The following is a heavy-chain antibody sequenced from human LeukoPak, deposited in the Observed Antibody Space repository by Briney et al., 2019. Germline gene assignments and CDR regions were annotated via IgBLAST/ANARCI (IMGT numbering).Heavy chain of an antibody. Sequence: GGSLRLSCAASGFTLSSYGMHWVRQAPGKGLEWVAVISYDGSNKYYADSVKGRFTISRDNSKNTLYLQMNSLRAEDTAVYYCAKDFTMVRGVIDYWGQGTLVTVSS. CDR3: AKDFTMVRGVIDY. CDR1: GFTLSSYG. J-gene: IGHJ4*02. D-gene: IGHD3-10*01. V-gene: IGHV3-30*18. CDR2: ISYDGSNK.